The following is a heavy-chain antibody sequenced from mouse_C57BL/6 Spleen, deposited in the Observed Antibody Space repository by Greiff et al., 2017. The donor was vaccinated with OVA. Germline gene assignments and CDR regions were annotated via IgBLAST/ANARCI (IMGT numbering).Heavy chain of an antibody. D-gene: IGHD2-5*01. CDR3: ARGSNYDAMDY. V-gene: IGHV1-64*01. CDR1: GYTFTSYW. CDR2: IHPNSGST. J-gene: IGHJ4*01. Sequence: VQLQQPGAELVKPGASVKLSCKASGYTFTSYWMHWVKQRPGQGLEWIGMIHPNSGSTNYNEKFKSKATLTVDKYSRPAYMQLSSLTSEDSAVYYCARGSNYDAMDYWGQGTSVTVSS.